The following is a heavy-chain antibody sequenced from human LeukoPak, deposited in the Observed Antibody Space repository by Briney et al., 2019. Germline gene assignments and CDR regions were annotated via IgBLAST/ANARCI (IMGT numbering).Heavy chain of an antibody. V-gene: IGHV4-59*08. J-gene: IGHJ4*02. D-gene: IGHD6-13*01. CDR1: GGSISSYY. CDR2: IYYSGST. CDR3: ARQYSSNWIDY. Sequence: SETLSLTCTVSGGSISSYYWSWIRQPPGKGLEWIGYIYYSGSTNYNPSLKSRVTISVDTSKNQFSLKLSSVTAADTAVYYCARQYSSNWIDYWGQGTLVTVSS.